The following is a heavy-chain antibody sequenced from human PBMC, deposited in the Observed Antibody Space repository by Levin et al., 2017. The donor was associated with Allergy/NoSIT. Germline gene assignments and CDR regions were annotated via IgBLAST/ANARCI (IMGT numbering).Heavy chain of an antibody. CDR2: IYYSGST. CDR3: ARATYHYNWFDP. J-gene: IGHJ5*02. Sequence: PSETLSLTCTVSGGSISSSSYYWGWIRQPPGKGLEWIGSIYYSGSTYYNPSLKSRVTISVDTSKNQFSLKLSSVTAADTAVYYCARATYHYNWFDPWGQGTLVTVSS. CDR1: GGSISSSSYY. D-gene: IGHD5-24*01. V-gene: IGHV4-39*01.